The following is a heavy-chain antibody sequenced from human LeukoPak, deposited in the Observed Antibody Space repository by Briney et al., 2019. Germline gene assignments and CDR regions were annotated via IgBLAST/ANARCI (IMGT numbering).Heavy chain of an antibody. V-gene: IGHV3-7*01. J-gene: IGHJ4*02. D-gene: IGHD2-15*01. CDR2: IKQDGSEK. CDR1: GFTFSGDS. Sequence: GGSLRLSCAASGFTFSGDSMSWVRQPPGKGLEWVASIKQDGSEKYYVDSVKGRFTISRDNAKNSLYLQMNSLRAEDTAVYYCARVRISGGSLTFFDYWGQGTLVTVSS. CDR3: ARVRISGGSLTFFDY.